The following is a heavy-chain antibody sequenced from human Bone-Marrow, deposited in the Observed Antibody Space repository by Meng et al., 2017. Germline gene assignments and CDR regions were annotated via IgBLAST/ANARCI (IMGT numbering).Heavy chain of an antibody. CDR2: IKQDGSEK. Sequence: GGSLRLSCAASGFTFSSYWMSWVRQAPGKGLEWVANIKQDGSEKYYVDSVKGRFTISRDNARNSLYLQINSLRAEDTALYYCARVPINRGAQDLDYWGRGTLVTVSS. J-gene: IGHJ4*02. D-gene: IGHD3-10*01. CDR3: ARVPINRGAQDLDY. CDR1: GFTFSSYW. V-gene: IGHV3-7*01.